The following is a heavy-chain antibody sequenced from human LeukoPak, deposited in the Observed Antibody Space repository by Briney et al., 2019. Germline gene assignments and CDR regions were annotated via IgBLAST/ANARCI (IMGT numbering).Heavy chain of an antibody. CDR2: IVVGSGNT. CDR1: GFTFTSSA. Sequence: EASVKVSCKASGFTFTSSAVQWVRQARGQRLEWIGWIVVGSGNTNYAQKFQERVTITRDMSTGTAYMELSSLRSEDTAVYYCAAETMTTVTTEDYWGQGTLVTVSS. V-gene: IGHV1-58*01. CDR3: AAETMTTVTTEDY. J-gene: IGHJ4*02. D-gene: IGHD4-17*01.